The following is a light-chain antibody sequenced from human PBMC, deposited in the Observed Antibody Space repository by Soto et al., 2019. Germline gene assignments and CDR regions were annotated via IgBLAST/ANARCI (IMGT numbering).Light chain of an antibody. CDR1: TSNIGNNY. V-gene: IGLV1-51*01. CDR3: GTWDSSLSAGV. Sequence: QSVLTQPPSVSAASGQKVTISCSGRTSNIGNNYVYWYQQLPGTAPKLLIYENNKRASGIPDRFSGSKSGTSATLGITGLQTGDEPDYYCGTWDSSLSAGVFGGGTKLTVL. CDR2: ENN. J-gene: IGLJ3*02.